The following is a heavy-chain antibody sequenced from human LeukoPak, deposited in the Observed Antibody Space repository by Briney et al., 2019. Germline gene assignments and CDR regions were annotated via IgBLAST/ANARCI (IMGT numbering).Heavy chain of an antibody. V-gene: IGHV3-23*01. D-gene: IGHD2-2*02. Sequence: GGSLRLSCAASGFTFSSYAMSWVRRAPGKGLEWVSAISGSGGSTYYADSVKGRFTISRDNSKNTLYLQMNSLRAEDTAVYYCAKLVVPAAIGNWFDPWGQGTLVTVSS. CDR1: GFTFSSYA. J-gene: IGHJ5*02. CDR2: ISGSGGST. CDR3: AKLVVPAAIGNWFDP.